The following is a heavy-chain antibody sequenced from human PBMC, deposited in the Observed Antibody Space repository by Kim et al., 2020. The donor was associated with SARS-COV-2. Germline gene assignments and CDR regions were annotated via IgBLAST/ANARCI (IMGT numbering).Heavy chain of an antibody. V-gene: IGHV4-39*01. D-gene: IGHD6-19*01. CDR3: AGGSGWNYYFDF. J-gene: IGHJ4*02. CDR1: GGSISSSDYY. Sequence: SETLSLTCTVSGGSISSSDYYWGWVRQPPGKGLEWIGSIYHTGTTYYNPSLKSRLTISVATSQNQFSLKLRSVTAADTAVYYCAGGSGWNYYFDFWGQGTPVTVSS. CDR2: IYHTGTT.